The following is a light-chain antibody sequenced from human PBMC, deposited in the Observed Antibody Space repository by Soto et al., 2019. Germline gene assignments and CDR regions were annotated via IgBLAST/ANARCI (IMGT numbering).Light chain of an antibody. Sequence: QSVLTQPPSVSGAPGQRVTISCTGSSSNIGAGYDVHWYQQLPGTAPKILIYGNSNRPSGVPDRFSGSKSGTSASLAITGLQAVDEADYYCQSYDSSLSVVFGGGTKLTVL. V-gene: IGLV1-40*01. CDR1: SSNIGAGYD. CDR3: QSYDSSLSVV. CDR2: GNS. J-gene: IGLJ2*01.